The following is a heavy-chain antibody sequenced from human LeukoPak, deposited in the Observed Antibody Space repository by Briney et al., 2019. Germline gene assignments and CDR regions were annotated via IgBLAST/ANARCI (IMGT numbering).Heavy chain of an antibody. CDR1: GFTFSSYE. CDR3: AREKVTNTNDY. Sequence: PGGSLRLSCAASGFTFSSYEMNWVRQAPGKGLEWVSYISSSGSTIYYADSVKGRFTISRDNAKNSLYLQMNSLRAEDTAVYCCAREKVTNTNDYWGQGTLVTVSS. J-gene: IGHJ4*02. D-gene: IGHD2-21*02. V-gene: IGHV3-48*03. CDR2: ISSSGSTI.